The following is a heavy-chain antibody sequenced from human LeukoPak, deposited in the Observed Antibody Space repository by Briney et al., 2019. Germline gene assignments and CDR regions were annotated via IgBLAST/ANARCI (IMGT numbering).Heavy chain of an antibody. Sequence: ASVKVSCKASGYTLTGYYMHWVRQAPGQGLEWMGWINPNSGGTNYAQKFQGRVTMTRDTSISTAYMELSRLRSDDTAVYYCARVRYCSSTSCHDFDYWGQGTLVTVSS. V-gene: IGHV1-2*02. J-gene: IGHJ4*02. CDR2: INPNSGGT. CDR1: GYTLTGYY. CDR3: ARVRYCSSTSCHDFDY. D-gene: IGHD2-2*01.